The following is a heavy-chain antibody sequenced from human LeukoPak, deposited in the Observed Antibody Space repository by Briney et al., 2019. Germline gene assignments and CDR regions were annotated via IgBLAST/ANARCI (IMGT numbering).Heavy chain of an antibody. Sequence: PGGSLRLSCAASGFTFSSYAMSWVRQAPGKGLEWVSSISGSGGSTNYADSVKGRFTISRDNSKNTLYLQMHSLRAEDTAVYYCFNLDGGRYPALAYWGQGTLVTVSS. V-gene: IGHV3-23*01. D-gene: IGHD6-19*01. CDR3: FNLDGGRYPALAY. CDR1: GFTFSSYA. CDR2: ISGSGGST. J-gene: IGHJ4*02.